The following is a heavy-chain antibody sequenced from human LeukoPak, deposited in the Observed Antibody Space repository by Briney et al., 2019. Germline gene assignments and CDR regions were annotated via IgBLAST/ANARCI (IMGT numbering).Heavy chain of an antibody. J-gene: IGHJ4*02. CDR2: ISGSGGST. V-gene: IGHV3-23*01. CDR1: GFTFSSYA. Sequence: GGSLRLSCAASGFTFSSYAMSWVRQAPGKGLEWVSAISGSGGSTYYADSVKGRFTISRDNSKNTLYLQMNSLRAEDTAVYYCGALWVVKYYFDYWGQGTLVTVSS. CDR3: GALWVVKYYFDY. D-gene: IGHD4-23*01.